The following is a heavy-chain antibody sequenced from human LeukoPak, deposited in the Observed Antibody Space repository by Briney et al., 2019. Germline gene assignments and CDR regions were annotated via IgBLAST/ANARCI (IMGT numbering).Heavy chain of an antibody. D-gene: IGHD3-16*01. J-gene: IGHJ2*01. Sequence: SETLSLTCTVSGGSISSYYWSWIRQPPGKGLEWIGYIYYSGSTNYNPSLKSRVTISVDTSKNRFSLKLSSVTAADTAVYYCARSTTFRYFDLWGRGTLVTVSS. V-gene: IGHV4-59*01. CDR1: GGSISSYY. CDR2: IYYSGST. CDR3: ARSTTFRYFDL.